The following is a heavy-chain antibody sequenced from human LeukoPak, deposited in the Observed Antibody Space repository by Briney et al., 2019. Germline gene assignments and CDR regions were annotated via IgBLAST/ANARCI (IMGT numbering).Heavy chain of an antibody. D-gene: IGHD5-18*01. Sequence: HPGGSLRLSCAASGFAFSSYWMSWVRQAPGKGLEWVANIKQDGSEKYYVDSVKGRFTISRDNAKNSLYLQMNSLRAEDTAVYYCARGDRGYSYGKSPVDYWGQGTLVTVSS. V-gene: IGHV3-7*01. CDR3: ARGDRGYSYGKSPVDY. J-gene: IGHJ4*02. CDR2: IKQDGSEK. CDR1: GFAFSSYW.